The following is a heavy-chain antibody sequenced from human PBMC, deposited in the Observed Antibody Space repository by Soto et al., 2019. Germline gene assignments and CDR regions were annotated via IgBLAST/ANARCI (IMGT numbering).Heavy chain of an antibody. J-gene: IGHJ4*02. Sequence: SVKVSCKASGGTFSSYTISWVRQAPGQGLEWMGRIIPILGIANYAQKFQGRVTITADKSTSTAYMELSSLRSEDTAVYYCARDGCSGGSCYDYWGQGTLVTVSS. CDR2: IIPILGIA. CDR1: GGTFSSYT. V-gene: IGHV1-69*04. D-gene: IGHD2-15*01. CDR3: ARDGCSGGSCYDY.